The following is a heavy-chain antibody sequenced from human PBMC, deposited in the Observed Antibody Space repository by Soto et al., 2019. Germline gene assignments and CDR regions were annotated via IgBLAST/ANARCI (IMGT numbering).Heavy chain of an antibody. CDR3: ATAYYSGFAP. CDR2: ISGYNGNT. CDR1: GYTFTIYG. Sequence: QVQLVQSGAEVKKPGASVKVSFKASGYTFTIYGISWRRQAHGPGLEWMGWISGYNGNTDYAQKFQGRVTMTTDPSTSTAYMELRSLRSADTAVYYCATAYYSGFAPWGQGTLVTVSS. V-gene: IGHV1-18*04. D-gene: IGHD1-26*01. J-gene: IGHJ5*02.